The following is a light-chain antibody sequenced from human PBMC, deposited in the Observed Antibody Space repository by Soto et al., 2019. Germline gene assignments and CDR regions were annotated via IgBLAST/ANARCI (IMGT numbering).Light chain of an antibody. CDR1: QSFNNW. CDR2: DGS. CDR3: QQYNSYWT. V-gene: IGKV1-5*01. J-gene: IGKJ1*01. Sequence: DIQMNHYPSTLSAYIEAGVAISCRASQSFNNWLAWYQRRPGKAPKLLIHDGSTLESGIPSRFSGSGSGTEFTLTISSLQPDDFATYYCQQYNSYWTFGQGTKV.